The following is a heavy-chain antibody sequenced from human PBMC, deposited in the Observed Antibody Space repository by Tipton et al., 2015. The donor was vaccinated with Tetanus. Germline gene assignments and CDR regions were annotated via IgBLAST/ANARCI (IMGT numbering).Heavy chain of an antibody. CDR1: GFTFSSYW. D-gene: IGHD6-25*01. CDR2: IKQDGSEK. Sequence: GSLRLSCAASGFTFSSYWMSWVRQAPGKGLEWVANIKQDGSEKYYVDSVKGRFTISRDNAKNSLYLQMNSLRAEDTAVYYCARDRRHHSYSGRDVGGQGTPVPVSS. CDR3: ARDRRHHSYSGRDV. J-gene: IGHJ6*02. V-gene: IGHV3-7*01.